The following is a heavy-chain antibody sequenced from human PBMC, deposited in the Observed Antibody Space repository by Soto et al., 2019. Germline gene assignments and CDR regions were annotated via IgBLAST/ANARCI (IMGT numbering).Heavy chain of an antibody. CDR1: GFRFGDYG. J-gene: IGHJ5*01. CDR2: ISTEPYGAAT. D-gene: IGHD3-3*01. CDR3: SRKVTLSGVVLPTHRFDS. Sequence: VQLVESGGGLVQPGRSLRLSCATSGFRFGDYGMSWFRQAPGKGLEWVGFISTEPYGAATQYAAAVKGRFTITRDDSKRIVDLQMSSLKTEDTAIYYCSRKVTLSGVVLPTHRFDSWGQGTLVTVSS. V-gene: IGHV3-49*03.